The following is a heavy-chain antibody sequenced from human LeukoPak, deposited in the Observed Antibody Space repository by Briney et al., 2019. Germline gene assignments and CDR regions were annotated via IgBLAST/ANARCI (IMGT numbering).Heavy chain of an antibody. J-gene: IGHJ3*02. CDR2: ISYDGSNK. V-gene: IGHV3-30*18. D-gene: IGHD2-8*01. CDR3: AKDSLGVIGAFDI. CDR1: GFTFSSYG. Sequence: GGSLRLSCAASGFTFSSYGMHWVRRAPGKGLEWVAIISYDGSNKYYADSVKGRFTISRDTSENTLYLQMNSPRAEDTAVYYCAKDSLGVIGAFDIWGQGTMVTVSS.